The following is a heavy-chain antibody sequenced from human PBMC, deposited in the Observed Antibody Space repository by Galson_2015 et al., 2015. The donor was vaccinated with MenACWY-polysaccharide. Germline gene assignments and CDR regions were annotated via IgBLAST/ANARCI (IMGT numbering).Heavy chain of an antibody. CDR2: IKQDGSET. Sequence: SLRLSCAASGFTFSSSWMNWVRQAPGKGLEWVAKIKQDGSETYYADSVKGRFTISRDNAENSLYLQMNSLRAEDTAVYYCARGYYGMDVWGQGTTVTVSS. V-gene: IGHV3-7*01. CDR3: ARGYYGMDV. J-gene: IGHJ6*02. CDR1: GFTFSSSW.